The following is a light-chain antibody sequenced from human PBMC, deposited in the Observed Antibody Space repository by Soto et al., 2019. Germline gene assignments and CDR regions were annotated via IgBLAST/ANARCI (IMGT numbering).Light chain of an antibody. J-gene: IGKJ1*01. CDR1: QVIDTS. CDR3: QHHNSYSEA. Sequence: ASLLTQTRASLSVTVGVRVTITCRASQVIDTSLAWYQQKPGKAPKLLIYDASSLESGVPSRFSGSGSGTEFTLTISSLQPDDFATYYCQHHNSYSEAFGQGTKVDIK. V-gene: IGKV1-13*02. CDR2: DAS.